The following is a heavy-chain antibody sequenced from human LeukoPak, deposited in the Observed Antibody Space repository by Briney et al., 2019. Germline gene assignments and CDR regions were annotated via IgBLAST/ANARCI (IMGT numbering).Heavy chain of an antibody. CDR3: ARGGSGWYFY. CDR1: GYSISSGYY. V-gene: IGHV4-38-2*01. CDR2: IYHSGST. D-gene: IGHD6-19*01. J-gene: IGHJ4*02. Sequence: LETLSLTCAVSGYSISSGYYWGWIRQPPGKGLEWIGSIYHSGSTYYNPSLKSRVTISVDTSKNQFSLKLSSVTAADTAVYYCARGGSGWYFYWGQGTLVTVSS.